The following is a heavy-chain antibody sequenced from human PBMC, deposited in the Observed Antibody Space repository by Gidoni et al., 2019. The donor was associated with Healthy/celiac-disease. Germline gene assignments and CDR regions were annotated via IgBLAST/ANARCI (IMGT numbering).Heavy chain of an antibody. V-gene: IGHV3-23*01. Sequence: EVQLLESGGGLVQPGGSLRLSCAASGFTFSSYAMSWVRQAPGKGLEWVSAISGSGGSTYYADSVKGRFTISRDNSKNTLYLQMNSLRAEDTAVYYCAKDTADSSGWYEYFQHWGQGTLVTVSS. CDR3: AKDTADSSGWYEYFQH. CDR1: GFTFSSYA. D-gene: IGHD6-19*01. J-gene: IGHJ1*01. CDR2: ISGSGGST.